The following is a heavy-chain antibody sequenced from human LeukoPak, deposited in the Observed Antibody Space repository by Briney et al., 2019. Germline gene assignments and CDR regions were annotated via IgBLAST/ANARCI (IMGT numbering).Heavy chain of an antibody. Sequence: GGSLRLSCAASGLTFSSYAMNWVRQAPGKGLEGVSGISGSGGSTYYADSVKGRFTISRDNSKNTLYLQMNSLRGEDTGVYYCARDTSSRWWYFGYWGQGNLVTVSS. CDR2: ISGSGGST. D-gene: IGHD6-13*01. V-gene: IGHV3-23*01. J-gene: IGHJ4*02. CDR3: ARDTSSRWWYFGY. CDR1: GLTFSSYA.